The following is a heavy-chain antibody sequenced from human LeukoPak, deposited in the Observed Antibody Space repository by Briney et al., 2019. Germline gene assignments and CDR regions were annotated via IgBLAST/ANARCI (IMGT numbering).Heavy chain of an antibody. CDR3: ARGPLEYCSGGSCYSGRNWFDP. CDR2: INPKTGDA. D-gene: IGHD2-15*01. Sequence: ASVKVSCKASGYTFTGYYMHWGRQAPGHGLEWMGWINPKTGDADFAQKFQGRGTMSRDTSISTAYMALSRLKSDDTAVYYCARGPLEYCSGGSCYSGRNWFDPWGQGTLVTVSS. V-gene: IGHV1-2*02. CDR1: GYTFTGYY. J-gene: IGHJ5*02.